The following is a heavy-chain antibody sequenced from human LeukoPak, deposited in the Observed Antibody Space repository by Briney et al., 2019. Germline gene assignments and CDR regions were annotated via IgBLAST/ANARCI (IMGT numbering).Heavy chain of an antibody. CDR2: LSYDGSNS. J-gene: IGHJ4*02. CDR3: ANTRSYTSGWYS. CDR1: GFTFSSFG. D-gene: IGHD6-19*01. Sequence: PGGSLRLSCAASGFTFSSFGMHWVRQAPGKGLEWVAVLSYDGSNSYYADSVKGRFTISRDNSKNTLYLQMNSLRAEDTAMYYCANTRSYTSGWYSWGQGTLVTVSS. V-gene: IGHV3-30*18.